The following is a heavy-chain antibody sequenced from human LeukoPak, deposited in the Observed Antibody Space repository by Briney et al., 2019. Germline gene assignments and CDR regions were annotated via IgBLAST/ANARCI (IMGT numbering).Heavy chain of an antibody. D-gene: IGHD6-19*01. CDR2: IYTSGST. Sequence: SETLSLTCIVSGGSISSYYWSWIRQPAGKGLEWIGRIYTSGSTNYNPSLKSRVTMSVDTSKNQFSLKLSSVTAADTAVYYCARDWGSVTSGYSSGWYESYYYGMDVWGQGTTVTASS. CDR1: GGSISSYY. V-gene: IGHV4-4*07. CDR3: ARDWGSVTSGYSSGWYESYYYGMDV. J-gene: IGHJ6*02.